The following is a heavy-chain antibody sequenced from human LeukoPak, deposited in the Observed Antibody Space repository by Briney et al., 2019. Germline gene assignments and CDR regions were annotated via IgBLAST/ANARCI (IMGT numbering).Heavy chain of an antibody. D-gene: IGHD6-13*01. J-gene: IGHJ4*02. V-gene: IGHV4-31*03. CDR1: GGSISSGGYY. Sequence: KSSQTLSLTCTVSGGSISSGGYYWSWIRQHPGKGLEWIGYIYYSGSTYYNPSLKSRVTISVDTSKNQFSLKLSSVTAADTAVYYCARGSKQQLADYWGQGTLVTVSS. CDR3: ARGSKQQLADY. CDR2: IYYSGST.